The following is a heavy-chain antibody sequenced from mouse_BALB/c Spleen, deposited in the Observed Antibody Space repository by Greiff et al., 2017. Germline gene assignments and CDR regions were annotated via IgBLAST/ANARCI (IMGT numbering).Heavy chain of an antibody. CDR3: ARWNYGYWFAY. D-gene: IGHD1-2*01. J-gene: IGHJ3*01. CDR1: GFNIKDTY. CDR2: IDPANGNT. Sequence: VQLKQSGAELVKPGASVKLSCTASGFNIKDTYMHWVKQRPEQGLEWIGRIDPANGNTKYDPKFQGKATITADTSSNTAYLQLSSLTSEDTAVYYCARWNYGYWFAYWGQGTLDTVAA. V-gene: IGHV14-3*02.